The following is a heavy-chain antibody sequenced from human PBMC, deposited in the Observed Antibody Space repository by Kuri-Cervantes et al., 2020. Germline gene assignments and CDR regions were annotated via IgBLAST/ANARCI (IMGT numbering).Heavy chain of an antibody. D-gene: IGHD3-10*01. Sequence: ASVKVSCKASGYTFISYSLTWVRQAPGQGLEWTGWISAYNGNTNYAQKLQGRVTMTTDTSTSTAYMELRSLRSDDTAVYYCARDPIGSGSYYEHYYYYYGMDVWGQGTTVTVSS. CDR2: ISAYNGNT. CDR1: GYTFISYS. V-gene: IGHV1-18*04. CDR3: ARDPIGSGSYYEHYYYYYGMDV. J-gene: IGHJ6*02.